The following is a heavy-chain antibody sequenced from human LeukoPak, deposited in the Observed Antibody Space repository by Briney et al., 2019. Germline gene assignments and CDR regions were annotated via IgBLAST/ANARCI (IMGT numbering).Heavy chain of an antibody. CDR3: VKSGGYGLIDY. CDR1: GGSISTNNW. Sequence: SGTLSLTCAVSGGSISTNNWWTWVRQPPGKGLEWIGNIYYSGSTYYNASLQSRVTISIDTSKNQFSLRLNSVTAADTAMYFCVKSGGYGLIDYWGQGTLVTVSS. D-gene: IGHD1-26*01. CDR2: IYYSGST. V-gene: IGHV4-4*02. J-gene: IGHJ4*02.